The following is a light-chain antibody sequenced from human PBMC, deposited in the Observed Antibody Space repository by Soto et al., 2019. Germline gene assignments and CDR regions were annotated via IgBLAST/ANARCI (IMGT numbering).Light chain of an antibody. CDR3: GVWDESLSGPV. V-gene: IGLV1-40*01. J-gene: IGLJ2*01. Sequence: QSVLTQPPSVSGAPGQRVTISCTGSSSNIGAGYDVHWYQQPPGAAPKLVIYNNNNRPSGVPDRFSGSKSGTSGSLAISGLQAEEEAVDYCGVWDESLSGPVFGGGTKVTVL. CDR1: SSNIGAGYD. CDR2: NNN.